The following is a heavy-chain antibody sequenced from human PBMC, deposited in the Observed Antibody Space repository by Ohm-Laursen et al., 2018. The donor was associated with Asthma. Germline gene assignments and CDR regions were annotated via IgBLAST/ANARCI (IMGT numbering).Heavy chain of an antibody. CDR3: AKMPTGRIVPEFNYFDY. J-gene: IGHJ4*02. CDR2: ISYDGSNK. V-gene: IGHV3-30*18. Sequence: SLRLSCTASGFTFNTYGMHWVRQAPGKGLEWVAVISYDGSNKYYTDSVKGRFTISRDNSKNTLYLQMSSLRAEDTALYYCAKMPTGRIVPEFNYFDYWGQGTLVTVSS. D-gene: IGHD3-16*02. CDR1: GFTFNTYG.